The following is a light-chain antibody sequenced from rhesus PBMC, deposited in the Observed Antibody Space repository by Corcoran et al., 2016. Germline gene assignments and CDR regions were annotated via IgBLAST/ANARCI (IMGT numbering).Light chain of an antibody. CDR3: LQGFSTPFT. Sequence: DIQMTQSPSSLSASVGDRVTITCRASQGMSVYLSGYQQKQGKTPKRLIDASPSLEIGVPSRLSGSGAGPEFPLTIDSLQPDVFAVYYCLQGFSTPFTFGPGTKLDIK. V-gene: IGKV1-36*02. CDR1: QGMSVY. J-gene: IGKJ3*01. CDR2: ASP.